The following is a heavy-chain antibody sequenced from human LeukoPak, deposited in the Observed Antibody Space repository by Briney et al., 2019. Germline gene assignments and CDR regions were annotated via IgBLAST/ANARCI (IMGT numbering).Heavy chain of an antibody. CDR2: INTDGSST. D-gene: IGHD2-2*01. CDR1: GFTFSSYW. V-gene: IGHV3-74*01. CDR3: CGSKYCSSTSCYAAY. J-gene: IGHJ4*02. Sequence: PGGSLRLSCAASGFTFSSYWMHWVRQAPGKGLVWVSRINTDGSSTSYADSVKGRFTISRDNAKNTLYLQMNSLRAEDTAVYYCCGSKYCSSTSCYAAYWGQGTLVTVSS.